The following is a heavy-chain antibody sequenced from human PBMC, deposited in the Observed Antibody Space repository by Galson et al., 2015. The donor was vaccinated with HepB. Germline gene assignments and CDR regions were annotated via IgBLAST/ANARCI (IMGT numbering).Heavy chain of an antibody. V-gene: IGHV1-58*02. CDR2: IIVGSGST. CDR1: GFTFSNAA. CDR3: ADGGRGYSYGYQY. D-gene: IGHD5-18*01. J-gene: IGHJ4*02. Sequence: SVKVSCKASGFTFSNAAMHWVRQARGQRLEYIGWIIVGSGSTSYSQNFQERVTITRDMSTSTAYMELSSLRSEDTAVYYCADGGRGYSYGYQYWGQGTLVTVSS.